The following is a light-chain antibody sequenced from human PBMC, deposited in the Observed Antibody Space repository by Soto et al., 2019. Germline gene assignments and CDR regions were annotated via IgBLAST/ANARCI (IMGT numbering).Light chain of an antibody. CDR3: QHYNSYPYT. CDR2: KAS. J-gene: IGKJ2*01. CDR1: QSISNW. Sequence: DIPMTQSPSTLSASVGDRATITCRASQSISNWLAWYQQKPGKAPKLLIYKASSLESGVPSRFSGSGSGTEFTLTISSLQPGDFATYFCQHYNSYPYTFGQWTKPEIK. V-gene: IGKV1-5*03.